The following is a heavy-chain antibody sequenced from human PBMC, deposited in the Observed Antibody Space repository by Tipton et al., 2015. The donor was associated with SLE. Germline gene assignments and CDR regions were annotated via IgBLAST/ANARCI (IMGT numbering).Heavy chain of an antibody. Sequence: TLSLTCTVSGGSISSYYWSWIRQPPGKGLEWIGYIYYSGSTNYNPSLKGRVTISVDTSKNQFSLKLSSVTAADTAVYYCARRLTRYSGYDYFDYWGQGTLVTVSS. CDR3: ARRLTRYSGYDYFDY. CDR2: IYYSGST. D-gene: IGHD5-12*01. J-gene: IGHJ4*02. CDR1: GGSISSYY. V-gene: IGHV4-59*08.